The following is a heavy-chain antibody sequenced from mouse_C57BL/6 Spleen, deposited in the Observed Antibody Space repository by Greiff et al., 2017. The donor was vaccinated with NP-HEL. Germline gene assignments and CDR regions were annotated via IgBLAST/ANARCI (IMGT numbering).Heavy chain of an antibody. V-gene: IGHV1-15*01. CDR3: TREVLRSFAY. D-gene: IGHD1-1*01. CDR2: IDPETGGT. CDR1: GYTFTDYE. Sequence: QVQLKESGAELVRPGASVTLSCKASGYTFTDYEMHWVKQTPVHGLEWIGAIDPETGGTAYNQKFKGKAILTADKSSSTAYMELRSLTSEDSAVYYCTREVLRSFAYWGQGTLVTVSA. J-gene: IGHJ3*01.